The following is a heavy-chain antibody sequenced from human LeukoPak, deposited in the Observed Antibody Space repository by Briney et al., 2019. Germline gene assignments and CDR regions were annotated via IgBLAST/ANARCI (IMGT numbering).Heavy chain of an antibody. J-gene: IGHJ6*02. CDR3: ARGPRFLEWFANVYYYYGMDV. CDR2: INHSGST. V-gene: IGHV4-34*01. Sequence: SETLSLTCAVYGGSFSGYYWSWIRQPPGKGLEWIGEINHSGSTNYNPSLKSRVTISVGTSKNQFSLKLSSVTAADTAVYYCARGPRFLEWFANVYYYYGMDVWGQGTTVTVSS. CDR1: GGSFSGYY. D-gene: IGHD3-3*01.